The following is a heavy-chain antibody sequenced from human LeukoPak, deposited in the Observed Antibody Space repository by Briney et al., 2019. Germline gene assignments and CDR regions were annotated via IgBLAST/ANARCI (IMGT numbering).Heavy chain of an antibody. J-gene: IGHJ5*02. CDR3: ARLLSPGWFDP. CDR2: VYYNGVT. V-gene: IGHV4-39*01. Sequence: TSETLSLTCTVSGGSISISASYWAWIRQPPGKGLDWIANVYYNGVTYYKSSLYSRVTISADTSKNQFSLNLRSVTAADTAVYYCARLLSPGWFDPWGQGTLVTVSS. CDR1: GGSISISASY. D-gene: IGHD2/OR15-2a*01.